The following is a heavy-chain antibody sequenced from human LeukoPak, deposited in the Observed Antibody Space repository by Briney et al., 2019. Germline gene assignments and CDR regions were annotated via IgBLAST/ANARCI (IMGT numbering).Heavy chain of an antibody. CDR3: ARDRGPRTGFMVREAYDY. V-gene: IGHV3-74*01. D-gene: IGHD3-10*01. CDR1: GFTFSDYW. CDR2: INTDGSIT. J-gene: IGHJ4*02. Sequence: GGSLRLSCAASGFTFSDYWIHWVRQAPGKGLVWVSRINTDGSITNYADSVKGRFSISRDNAKNTLYLQISSLRAEDTAVYYCARDRGPRTGFMVREAYDYWGQGTLVTVSS.